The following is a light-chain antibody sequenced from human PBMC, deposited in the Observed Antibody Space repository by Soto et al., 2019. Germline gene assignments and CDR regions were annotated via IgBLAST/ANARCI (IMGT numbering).Light chain of an antibody. Sequence: QSALTQPASVSGSPGQSITISCTGTSSDVGSYNLVSWYQQYPGKAPKLMLYEVTKRPSGVSDRFSGSKSGNTASLTISGLQAEDEADYYCCSYAGGVIFGGGTKVTVL. V-gene: IGLV2-23*02. CDR1: SSDVGSYNL. CDR2: EVT. CDR3: CSYAGGVI. J-gene: IGLJ2*01.